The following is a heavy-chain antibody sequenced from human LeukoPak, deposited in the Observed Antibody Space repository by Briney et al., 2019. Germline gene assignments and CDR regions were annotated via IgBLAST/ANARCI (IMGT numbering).Heavy chain of an antibody. J-gene: IGHJ4*02. CDR3: AKGLSDGDFDY. CDR1: GFTFSSYA. CDR2: ISGSGGST. Sequence: GGSLRLSCAASGFTFSSYAMSWVRQAPGKGLEWVSAISGSGGSTYYADPVKGRFTIARDNSKNTLYLQMNSLRAEDTAVYYCAKGLSDGDFDYWGQGTLVTVSS. V-gene: IGHV3-23*01. D-gene: IGHD4-17*01.